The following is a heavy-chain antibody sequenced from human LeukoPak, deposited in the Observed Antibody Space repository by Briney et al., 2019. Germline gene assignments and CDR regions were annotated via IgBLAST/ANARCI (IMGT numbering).Heavy chain of an antibody. J-gene: IGHJ4*02. CDR1: GFTFSSYG. CDR3: AKDLTWFGELFDY. Sequence: PGGSLTLSCAASGFTFSSYGMSWVRQPPGKGLEWVAAISGSGGSTYYADSVKGRFTISRDNSKNTLHLQMNSLRAEDTDVYYCAKDLTWFGELFDYWGQGTLVTVSS. D-gene: IGHD3-10*01. V-gene: IGHV3-23*01. CDR2: ISGSGGST.